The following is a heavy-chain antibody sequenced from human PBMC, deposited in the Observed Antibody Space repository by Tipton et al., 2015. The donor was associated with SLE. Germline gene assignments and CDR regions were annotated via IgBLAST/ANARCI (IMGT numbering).Heavy chain of an antibody. CDR2: IYYSGST. CDR3: ARDEGLSSSWPPYYYGMDV. J-gene: IGHJ6*02. Sequence: TLSLTCTVSGGSISSHYWSWIRQPPGKGLEWIGYIYYSGSTNYNPSLKSRVTISVDTSKNQFSLKLSSVTAADTAVYYCARDEGLSSSWPPYYYGMDVWGQGTTVTVSS. CDR1: GGSISSHY. V-gene: IGHV4-59*11. D-gene: IGHD6-13*01.